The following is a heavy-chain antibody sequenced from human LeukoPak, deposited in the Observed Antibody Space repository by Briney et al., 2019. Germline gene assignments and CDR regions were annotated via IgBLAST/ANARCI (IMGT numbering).Heavy chain of an antibody. CDR2: IYYSGST. Sequence: PSETLSLTCTDSGGSISSYYWSWIRQPPGKGLEWIGYIYYSGSTNYNPSLKSRVTISVDTSKNQFSLKLSSVTAADTAVYYCARGLPEQWLVYYFDYWGQGTLVTVSS. D-gene: IGHD6-19*01. V-gene: IGHV4-59*12. CDR1: GGSISSYY. J-gene: IGHJ4*02. CDR3: ARGLPEQWLVYYFDY.